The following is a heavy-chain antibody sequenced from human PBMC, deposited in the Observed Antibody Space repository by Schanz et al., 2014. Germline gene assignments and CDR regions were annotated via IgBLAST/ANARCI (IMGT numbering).Heavy chain of an antibody. Sequence: QVQLVQSGTEVKKPGASVKVSCKASGYTFTNFYIHWVRQAPGQGLEWVGIINPSEGGTSFPQKFKDRLTMTRDTSTSTFYMELNSLRAGDTAVYYCAKDGRLPYYGTGSDFDYWGQGTLVAVSS. D-gene: IGHD3-22*01. CDR3: AKDGRLPYYGTGSDFDY. J-gene: IGHJ4*02. CDR2: INPSEGGT. V-gene: IGHV1-46*01. CDR1: GYTFTNFY.